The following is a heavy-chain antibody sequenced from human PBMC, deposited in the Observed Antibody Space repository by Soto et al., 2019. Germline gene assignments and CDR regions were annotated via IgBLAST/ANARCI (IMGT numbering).Heavy chain of an antibody. Sequence: QVQLVQSGAEVKKPGASVKVSCKASGYTFTSYYMHWVRQAPGQGLEWMGIINPSGGSTSYAQKFQGRVTMTRDTSTSTVYMELSSLRSEDTAVYYCARDIYVVVAADAWYGMDVWGQGTTVTVSS. CDR2: INPSGGST. J-gene: IGHJ6*02. D-gene: IGHD2-15*01. CDR1: GYTFTSYY. CDR3: ARDIYVVVAADAWYGMDV. V-gene: IGHV1-46*01.